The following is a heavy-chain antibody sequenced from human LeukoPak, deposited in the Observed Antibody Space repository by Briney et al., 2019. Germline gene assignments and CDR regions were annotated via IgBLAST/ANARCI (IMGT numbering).Heavy chain of an antibody. CDR3: AREPLTIFGVVTGGVQH. CDR2: IYTSGST. V-gene: IGHV4-61*02. D-gene: IGHD3-3*01. Sequence: SETLSLTCTVSGGSISSGNYYWSWIRQSAGKGLEWIGRIYTSGSTNYNPSLKSRVTISVDTSKNQFSLKLSSVTAADTAVYYCAREPLTIFGVVTGGVQHWGQGTLVTVSS. J-gene: IGHJ1*01. CDR1: GGSISSGNYY.